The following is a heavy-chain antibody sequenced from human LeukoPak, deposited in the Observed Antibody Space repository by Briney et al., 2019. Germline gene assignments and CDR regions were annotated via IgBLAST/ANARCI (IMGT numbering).Heavy chain of an antibody. CDR3: ARAWSNIVVVPAAMPDY. J-gene: IGHJ4*02. CDR2: ISYDGSNK. V-gene: IGHV3-30*04. Sequence: GRSLRLSCAASGFTFSSYAMHWVRQAPGKVLEWVAVISYDGSNKYYADSVKGRFTIYRDNSKNTLYLQMNSLRAADTAVYYCARAWSNIVVVPAAMPDYWGQGTLVTVSS. CDR1: GFTFSSYA. D-gene: IGHD2-2*01.